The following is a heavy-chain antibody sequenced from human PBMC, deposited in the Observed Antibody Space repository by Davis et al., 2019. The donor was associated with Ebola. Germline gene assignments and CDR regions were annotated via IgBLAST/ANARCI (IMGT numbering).Heavy chain of an antibody. CDR2: IYPGDSDT. CDR1: GYSFTSYW. Sequence: GESLKISCKGSGYSFTSYWIGWVRQMPGKGLEWMGIIYPGDSDTRYSPSFQGQVTISADKSISTAYLQWSSLKASDTAMYYCARQPSMDYGSGNYYYYGMDVWGQGTTVTVSS. D-gene: IGHD3-10*01. J-gene: IGHJ6*02. CDR3: ARQPSMDYGSGNYYYYGMDV. V-gene: IGHV5-51*01.